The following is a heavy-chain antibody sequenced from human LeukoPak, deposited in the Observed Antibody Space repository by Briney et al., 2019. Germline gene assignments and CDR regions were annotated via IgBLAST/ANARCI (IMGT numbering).Heavy chain of an antibody. J-gene: IGHJ6*03. D-gene: IGHD5-12*01. CDR1: GGSISSSSYY. CDR2: IYYSGST. V-gene: IGHV4-39*01. Sequence: PSETLSLTCTVSGGSISSSSYYWGWIRQPPGKGLEWIGSIYYSGSTYYNPSLKSRVTISVDTSKNQFSLRLTSVTAADTAVYYCARVYGGYDFNYYYCYMDVWGKGTTVTISS. CDR3: ARVYGGYDFNYYYCYMDV.